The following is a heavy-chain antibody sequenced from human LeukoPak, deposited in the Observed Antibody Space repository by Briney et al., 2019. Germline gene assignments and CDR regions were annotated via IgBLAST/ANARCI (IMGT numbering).Heavy chain of an antibody. Sequence: TGGSLRLSCAASGFTFSSYAMSWVRQAPGKGLEWVSAISGSGGSTYCADSVKGRFTISRDNSQNTLYLQMNSLRAEDTAVYYCARDYADYVGYFFFDYWGQGTLVTVSS. V-gene: IGHV3-23*01. CDR1: GFTFSSYA. D-gene: IGHD4-17*01. J-gene: IGHJ4*02. CDR3: ARDYADYVGYFFFDY. CDR2: ISGSGGST.